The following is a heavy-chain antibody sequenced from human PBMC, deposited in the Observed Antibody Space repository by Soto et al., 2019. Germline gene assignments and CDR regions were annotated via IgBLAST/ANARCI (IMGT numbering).Heavy chain of an antibody. CDR3: ARDRLRLGELSLLGYFDY. V-gene: IGHV3-30*04. Sequence: QVQLEESGGGVVQPGRSLRLSCAASVFSFSRHTMHWVRQAPGKGLEWVASISYDGSNKYYADSVKGRFTISRDNSKNPLSVQMDSLRAEDTAVYYCARDRLRLGELSLLGYFDYWGQGTLVTVSS. CDR1: VFSFSRHT. CDR2: ISYDGSNK. D-gene: IGHD3-16*02. J-gene: IGHJ4*02.